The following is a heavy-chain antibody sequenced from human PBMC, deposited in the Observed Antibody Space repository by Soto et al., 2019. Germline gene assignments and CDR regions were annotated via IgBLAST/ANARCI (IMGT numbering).Heavy chain of an antibody. J-gene: IGHJ6*02. D-gene: IGHD6-13*01. CDR1: GGTFSSYA. Sequence: GASVKVSCKASGGTFSSYAISWVRQAPGQGLEWMGGIIPIFGTANYAQKFQGRVTITADESTSTAYMELSSLRSEDTAVYYCATPGIAAADYYYNGMDVWGQGTTVTVSS. V-gene: IGHV1-69*13. CDR3: ATPGIAAADYYYNGMDV. CDR2: IIPIFGTA.